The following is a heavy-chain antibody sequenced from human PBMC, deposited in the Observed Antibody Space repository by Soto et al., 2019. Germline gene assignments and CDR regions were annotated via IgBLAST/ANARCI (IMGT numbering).Heavy chain of an antibody. V-gene: IGHV3-72*01. CDR1: GFTFSDHY. J-gene: IGHJ4*02. Sequence: EVQLVESGGGLVQPGGSLRLSCAASGFTFSDHYMDWVRQAPGKGREWVGRSKNKADSYTTEYAASVKGRFTISRDGSKNSLFLQMISLKTEDTAVYYCTVWGSGNDFGAAWGQGILVTVSS. CDR3: TVWGSGNDFGAA. D-gene: IGHD3-10*01. CDR2: SKNKADSYTT.